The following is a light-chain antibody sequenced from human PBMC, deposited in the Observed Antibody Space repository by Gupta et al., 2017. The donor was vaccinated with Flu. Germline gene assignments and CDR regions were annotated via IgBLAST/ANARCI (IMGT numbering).Light chain of an antibody. CDR1: NMGSKT. V-gene: IGLV3-21*02. J-gene: IGLJ2*01. Sequence: GNNMGSKTVHWYQQKPGQAPVLVVYDDSDRPSGISERFSGSNSGNTATLTISRVGAGDEADYYCQVWESASDDPVLFGGGTKLTVL. CDR2: DDS. CDR3: QVWESASDDPVL.